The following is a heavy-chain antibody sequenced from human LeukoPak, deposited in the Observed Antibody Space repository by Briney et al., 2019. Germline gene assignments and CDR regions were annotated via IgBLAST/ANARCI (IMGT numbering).Heavy chain of an antibody. CDR1: GGTFSSYA. V-gene: IGHV1-69*05. CDR3: ARSRVAENCFDP. D-gene: IGHD6-19*01. Sequence: GSSVKVSCKASGGTFSSYAISWVRQAPGQGLEWMGGIIPIFGTANYAQKFQGRVTITTDESTSTAYMELSSLRSEDTAVYYCARSRVAENCFDPWGQGTLVTVSS. J-gene: IGHJ5*02. CDR2: IIPIFGTA.